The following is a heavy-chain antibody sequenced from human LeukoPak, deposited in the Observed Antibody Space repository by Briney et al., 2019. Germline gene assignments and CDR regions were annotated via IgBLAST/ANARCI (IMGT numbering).Heavy chain of an antibody. Sequence: GGSLRLSCVASGFTFSTTWVTWVRQAPGTGLEWVANIDKHGNGKYYVDSVKGRFAISRDYASNSVFLQMDSLRAEDTSVYYCARDAGWGYYDRWGQGTPVTVSS. CDR1: GFTFSTTW. V-gene: IGHV3-7*01. J-gene: IGHJ4*02. CDR3: ARDAGWGYYDR. CDR2: IDKHGNGK. D-gene: IGHD1-26*01.